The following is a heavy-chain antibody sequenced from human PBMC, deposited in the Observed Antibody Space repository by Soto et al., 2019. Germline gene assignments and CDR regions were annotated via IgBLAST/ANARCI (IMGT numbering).Heavy chain of an antibody. J-gene: IGHJ4*02. D-gene: IGHD2-2*01. Sequence: SVKLSCKASGGTFSSYAISWVRQAPGQGLEWMGGIIPIFGTANYAQKFQGRVTITADESTSTAYMELSSLRSEDTAVYYCARFPPAAEGHIDYWGQGTLVTVSS. V-gene: IGHV1-69*13. CDR3: ARFPPAAEGHIDY. CDR1: GGTFSSYA. CDR2: IIPIFGTA.